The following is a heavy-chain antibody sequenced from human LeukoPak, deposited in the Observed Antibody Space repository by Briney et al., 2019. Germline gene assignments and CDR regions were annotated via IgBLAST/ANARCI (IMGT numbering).Heavy chain of an antibody. Sequence: ASVKVSCKASGYTFTGYYMHWVRQAPGQGLEWMGWINPNSGGTNYAQKFQGRVTMTRDTSISTAYMELSRLRSDDTAVYYCARDARRRLPAAPTYWFDPWGQGTLVTVSS. CDR2: INPNSGGT. J-gene: IGHJ5*02. D-gene: IGHD2-2*01. CDR3: ARDARRRLPAAPTYWFDP. CDR1: GYTFTGYY. V-gene: IGHV1-2*02.